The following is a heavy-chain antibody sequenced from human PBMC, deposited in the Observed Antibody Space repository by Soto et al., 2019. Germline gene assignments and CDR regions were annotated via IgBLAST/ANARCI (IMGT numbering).Heavy chain of an antibody. CDR1: GYTFSSYG. CDR3: AKNGQPPYYYYGMDV. D-gene: IGHD2-8*01. J-gene: IGHJ6*02. CDR2: VSGYNGDT. Sequence: QGQLVQSGPEVKKPGASLKVSCKASGYTFSSYGISWVRQAPGHGLEWMVWVSGYNGDTKCAQKVPGRVTMTIDTSTYTAYMELRSLTSDDTAKYYCAKNGQPPYYYYGMDVGGQGTTVTVSS. V-gene: IGHV1-18*01.